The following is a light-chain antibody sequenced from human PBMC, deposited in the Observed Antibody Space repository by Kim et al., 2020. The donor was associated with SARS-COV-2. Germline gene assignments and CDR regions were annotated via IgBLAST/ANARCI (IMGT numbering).Light chain of an antibody. Sequence: EILMTQSPATLSVSPGERATLSCRASQSVLTDLAWYLQKPGQAPRLLIYAASTRATGVPARFSGSGSGTEFTLTISSLQSEDFAVYFCQQYYNRPPCTFGQGTKLDI. CDR1: QSVLTD. CDR2: AAS. J-gene: IGKJ2*02. V-gene: IGKV3-15*01. CDR3: QQYYNRPPCT.